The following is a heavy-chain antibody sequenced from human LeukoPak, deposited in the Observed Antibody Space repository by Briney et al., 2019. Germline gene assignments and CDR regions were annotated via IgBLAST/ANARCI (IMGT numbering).Heavy chain of an antibody. V-gene: IGHV3-11*04. CDR1: GFTFSDYY. CDR2: ISSSGSTI. CDR3: VKGLVQTTMSYSVDY. D-gene: IGHD1-1*01. Sequence: GGSLRLSCAASGFTFSDYYMSWIRQAPGKGQEWVSYISSSGSTIYYADPVKGRFTVSRDNSKNTLYLQMNSLRAEDTAVYYCVKGLVQTTMSYSVDYWGQGALVTVSS. J-gene: IGHJ4*02.